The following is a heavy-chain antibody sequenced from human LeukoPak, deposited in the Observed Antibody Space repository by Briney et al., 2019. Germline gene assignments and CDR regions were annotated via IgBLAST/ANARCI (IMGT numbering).Heavy chain of an antibody. CDR3: ARVQVGATNSYYYYGMDV. J-gene: IGHJ6*02. CDR1: GLTFSSFG. Sequence: QTGGSLRLSCAVSGLTFSSFGMHWVRQAPGKGLEWVAVISYDGSNKYYADSVKGRFTISRDNSKNTLYLQMNSLRAEDTAVYYCARVQVGATNSYYYYGMDVWGQGTTVTVSS. CDR2: ISYDGSNK. D-gene: IGHD1-26*01. V-gene: IGHV3-30*03.